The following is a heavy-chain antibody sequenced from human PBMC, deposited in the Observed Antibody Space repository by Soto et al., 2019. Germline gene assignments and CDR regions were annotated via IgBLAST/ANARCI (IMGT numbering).Heavy chain of an antibody. V-gene: IGHV3-30*18. CDR2: ISYDGSTK. D-gene: IGHD2-2*01. Sequence: QVQLVESGGGVVQPGRSLRLSCTASGFIFSIYGMHWVRQAPGKGLEWVALISYDGSTKFYADSVKGRFTISRDSSKSTLNLEMNSLSAEDTAVYFCSKDAKKYHYYNHGMDVWGQGTTVTVSS. J-gene: IGHJ6*02. CDR1: GFIFSIYG. CDR3: SKDAKKYHYYNHGMDV.